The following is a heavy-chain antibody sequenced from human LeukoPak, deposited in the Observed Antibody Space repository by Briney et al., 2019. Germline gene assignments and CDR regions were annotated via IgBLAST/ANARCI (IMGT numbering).Heavy chain of an antibody. Sequence: GASVKVSCKASGYTFTGYYMHWVRQAPGQGLEWMGWINPNSGGTNYAQKFQGRVTMTRDTSISTAYTELSRLRSDDTAVYYCARGNRIAAKSGDWFDPWGQGTLVTFSS. J-gene: IGHJ5*02. CDR3: ARGNRIAAKSGDWFDP. CDR2: INPNSGGT. D-gene: IGHD6-13*01. CDR1: GYTFTGYY. V-gene: IGHV1-2*02.